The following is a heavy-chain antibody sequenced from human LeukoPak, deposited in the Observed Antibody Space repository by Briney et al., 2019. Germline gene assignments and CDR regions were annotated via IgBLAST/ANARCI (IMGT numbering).Heavy chain of an antibody. CDR2: IKPDGSEK. V-gene: IGHV3-7*03. D-gene: IGHD6-19*01. J-gene: IGHJ4*02. CDR3: AKIPGGDSSGPLGPPFDY. CDR1: GFTFITSW. Sequence: GGSLRLSCAASGFTFITSWMSWLRQAPGKGLEWVAHIKPDGSEKYYVDSVKGRFTISRDNAKNSLSLQMNSLRAEDTAVYYCAKIPGGDSSGPLGPPFDYWGQGTLVTVSS.